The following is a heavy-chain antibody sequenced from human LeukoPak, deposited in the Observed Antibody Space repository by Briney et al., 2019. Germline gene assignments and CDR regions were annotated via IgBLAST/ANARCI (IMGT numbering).Heavy chain of an antibody. CDR1: GYTFTSYD. J-gene: IGHJ4*02. Sequence: ASVKVSCKASGYTFTSYDINWVRQATGQGLEWMGWMNPTRGNTGNEKKFQGRVTMTRNTSISTAYMELSSLRSEDTAVYYCARPDRRWSGYYTLGYWGQGTLVTVSS. CDR2: MNPTRGNT. V-gene: IGHV1-8*01. CDR3: ARPDRRWSGYYTLGY. D-gene: IGHD3-3*01.